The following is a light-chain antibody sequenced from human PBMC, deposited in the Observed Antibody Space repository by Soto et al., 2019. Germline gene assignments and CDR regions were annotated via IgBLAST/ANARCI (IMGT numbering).Light chain of an antibody. Sequence: QSALTQPASVSGSPGQSITISCTGTSSDVGGYNYVSWHQQHPGKAPKLMIYEVSNRPSGVSNRFSGSKSGNTASLTISGLQAEDEADYYCSSYTSSSTLGYVFGTGTKVTVL. CDR1: SSDVGGYNY. V-gene: IGLV2-14*01. CDR3: SSYTSSSTLGYV. CDR2: EVS. J-gene: IGLJ1*01.